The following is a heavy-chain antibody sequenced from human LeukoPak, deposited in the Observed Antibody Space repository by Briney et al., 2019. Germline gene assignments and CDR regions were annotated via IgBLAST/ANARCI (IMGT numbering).Heavy chain of an antibody. CDR2: IYYSGST. D-gene: IGHD3-10*01. CDR3: GSGSYYNGPFDL. Sequence: SETLSLTCTVSGGSISSSSYYWGWIRQPPGKGLEWIGSIYYSGSTYYNPSLKSRVTISVDTSKNQFSLKLSSVTAADTAVYHCGSGSYYNGPFDLWGRGTLVTVSS. CDR1: GGSISSSSYY. V-gene: IGHV4-39*01. J-gene: IGHJ2*01.